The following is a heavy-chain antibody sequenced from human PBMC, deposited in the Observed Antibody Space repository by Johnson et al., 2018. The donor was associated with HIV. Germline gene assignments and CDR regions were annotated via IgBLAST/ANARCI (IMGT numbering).Heavy chain of an antibody. V-gene: IGHV3-74*01. CDR1: RFTFSSYW. J-gene: IGHJ3*01. Sequence: MQLVESGGGLVQPGGSLRLSCAASRFTFSSYWMHWVRQAPGTGLVWVSRINSDGSSTTYADSVKGRFTISRDNAEDSLYLQMDSLRAEDTALYYCARDRKYNFWSGYDTWGQGTMVSVSS. CDR2: INSDGSST. CDR3: ARDRKYNFWSGYDT. D-gene: IGHD3-3*01.